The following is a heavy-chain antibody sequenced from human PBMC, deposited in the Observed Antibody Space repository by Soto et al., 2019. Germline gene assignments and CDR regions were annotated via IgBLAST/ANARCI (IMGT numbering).Heavy chain of an antibody. CDR1: GFSFASFA. V-gene: IGHV3-23*01. CDR3: AKWSYLDY. Sequence: PGGSLRLSCTTSGFSFASFAMTWVRQAPGKGLEWVATISGSDGKTYYADSVKGRFSISRGTSRNTLYLQMNSLRADDTAIYYCAKWSYLDYWGQGTRVTVSS. J-gene: IGHJ4*02. CDR2: ISGSDGKT. D-gene: IGHD3-3*01.